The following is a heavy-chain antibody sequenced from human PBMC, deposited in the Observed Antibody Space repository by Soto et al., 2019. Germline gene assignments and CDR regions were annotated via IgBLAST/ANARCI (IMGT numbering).Heavy chain of an antibody. V-gene: IGHV1-58*01. D-gene: IGHD3-3*01. CDR2: IVVGSGNT. CDR1: GFTFTSSA. J-gene: IGHJ4*02. CDR3: AADSFPAYYDFWSGYGY. Sequence: SVKVSCKASGFTFTSSAVQWVRQARGQRLEWIGWIVVGSGNTNYTQKFQERVTITRDMSTSTAYMELSSLRSEDTAVYYCAADSFPAYYDFWSGYGYWGQGTLVTVSS.